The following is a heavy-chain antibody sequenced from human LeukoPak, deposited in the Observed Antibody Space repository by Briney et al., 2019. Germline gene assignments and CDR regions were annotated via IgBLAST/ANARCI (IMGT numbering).Heavy chain of an antibody. J-gene: IGHJ4*02. CDR1: GYTFTSYG. CDR3: ARPIVVVPAALGFDY. V-gene: IGHV1-18*01. Sequence: ASVKVSCKASGYTFTSYGISWVRQAPGQGLEWMGWISAYNGNTNYAQKLQGRVTMTTDTSTSTAYMELRSLRSDDTAVYYCARPIVVVPAALGFDYWGQGTPVTVSS. CDR2: ISAYNGNT. D-gene: IGHD2-2*01.